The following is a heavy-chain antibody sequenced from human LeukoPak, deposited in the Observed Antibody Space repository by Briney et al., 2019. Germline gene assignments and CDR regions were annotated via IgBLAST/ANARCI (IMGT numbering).Heavy chain of an antibody. J-gene: IGHJ4*02. Sequence: GASVKVSCKASGYTFSSYGISWVRQAPGQGLEWMGWISVYNGNTNYAQKLQGRVTMTTDTSTSTAYMELRSLRSDDTAVYYCARDQLPRGFDYWGQGILVTVSS. D-gene: IGHD1-7*01. CDR3: ARDQLPRGFDY. CDR1: GYTFSSYG. V-gene: IGHV1-18*01. CDR2: ISVYNGNT.